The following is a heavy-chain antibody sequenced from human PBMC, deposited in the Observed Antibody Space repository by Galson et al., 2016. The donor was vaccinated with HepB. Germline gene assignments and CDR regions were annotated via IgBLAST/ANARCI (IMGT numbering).Heavy chain of an antibody. CDR1: SFTFSDYT. CDR2: ISSSGNYI. CDR3: ARQSGWYVFDY. V-gene: IGHV3-21*01. J-gene: IGHJ4*02. D-gene: IGHD6-19*01. Sequence: SLRLSCAASSFTFSDYTMNWVRQAPGKGLEWVSSISSSGNYINYAASVKGRFTISRDNAKNSLYLQMNSLRAEDTAVYYCARQSGWYVFDYWGQGTLVTVSS.